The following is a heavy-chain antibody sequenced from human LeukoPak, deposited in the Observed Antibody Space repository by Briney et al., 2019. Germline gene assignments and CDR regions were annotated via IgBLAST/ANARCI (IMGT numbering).Heavy chain of an antibody. CDR3: ARHLTTVTTAWFDP. CDR2: IYYSGST. J-gene: IGHJ5*02. CDR1: GGSISSGGYY. D-gene: IGHD4-17*01. Sequence: SETLSLTCTVSGGSISSGGYYWSWIRQHPGKGLEWIGYIYYSGSTYYNPSLKSRVTISVDTSKNQFSLKLSSVTAADTAVYYCARHLTTVTTAWFDPWGQGTLVTVSS. V-gene: IGHV4-31*03.